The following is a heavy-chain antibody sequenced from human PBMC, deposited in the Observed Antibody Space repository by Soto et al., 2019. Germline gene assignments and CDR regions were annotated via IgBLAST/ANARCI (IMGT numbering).Heavy chain of an antibody. CDR1: GFTVSSNY. V-gene: IGHV3-13*04. D-gene: IGHD3-10*01. J-gene: IGHJ5*02. Sequence: GGSLRLSCAASGFTVSSNYMSWVRQATGKGLEWVSAIGTAGDTYYPGSVKGRFTISRENAKNSLYLQMNSLRAGDTAVYYCARDYYGSGFDPWGQGTLVTVSS. CDR3: ARDYYGSGFDP. CDR2: IGTAGDT.